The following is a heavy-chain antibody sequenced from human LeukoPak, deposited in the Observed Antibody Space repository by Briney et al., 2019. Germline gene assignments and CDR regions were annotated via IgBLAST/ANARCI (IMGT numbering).Heavy chain of an antibody. D-gene: IGHD2-2*01. CDR2: IKPDGSEK. Sequence: GGSLRLSCAASGVTFSTYWMSWVRPAPGKRLQWVANIKPDGSEKYYVDSVKGRFTISRDNAKNSLFLQMNSLRAEAAVVYHCMEGYCSNTNCYSFDYWGQGTLVTVSS. J-gene: IGHJ4*02. CDR1: GVTFSTYW. V-gene: IGHV3-7*01. CDR3: MEGYCSNTNCYSFDY.